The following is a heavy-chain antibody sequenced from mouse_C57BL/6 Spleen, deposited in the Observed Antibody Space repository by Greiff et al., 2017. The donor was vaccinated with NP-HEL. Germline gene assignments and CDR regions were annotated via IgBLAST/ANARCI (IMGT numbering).Heavy chain of an antibody. CDR3: ARDTTVPYAMDY. D-gene: IGHD1-1*01. CDR1: GYTFTSYW. CDR2: IHPNSGST. Sequence: QVQLQQPGAELVKPGASVKLSCKASGYTFTSYWMHWVKQRPGQGLEWIGMIHPNSGSTNYNEKFKSKATLTVAKSSSTAYMQLSSLTSEDSAVYYCARDTTVPYAMDYWGQGTSVTVSS. V-gene: IGHV1-64*01. J-gene: IGHJ4*01.